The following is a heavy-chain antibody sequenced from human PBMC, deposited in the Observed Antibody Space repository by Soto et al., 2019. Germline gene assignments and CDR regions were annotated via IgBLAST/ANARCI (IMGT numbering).Heavy chain of an antibody. J-gene: IGHJ4*02. CDR1: GGSFSGYY. Sequence: SETLSLTCAVYGGSFSGYYWSWIRQPPGKGLEWIGEINHSGSTNYNPSLKSRVTISVDTSKNQFSLKLSSVTAADTAVYYCARGGWNYYDSSGYPYWGQGTLVTVS. D-gene: IGHD3-22*01. CDR2: INHSGST. CDR3: ARGGWNYYDSSGYPY. V-gene: IGHV4-34*01.